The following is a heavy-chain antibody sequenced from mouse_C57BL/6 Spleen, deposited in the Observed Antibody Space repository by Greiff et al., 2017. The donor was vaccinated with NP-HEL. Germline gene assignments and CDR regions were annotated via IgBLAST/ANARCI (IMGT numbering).Heavy chain of an antibody. CDR1: GYAFSSSW. Sequence: VQLQQSGPELVKPGASVKISCKASGYAFSSSWMNWVKPRPGKGLEWIGRIYPGDGDTNYNGKFKGKATLTADKSSSTAYMQLSSLTSEDSAVYFCARNRYYFDYWGQGTTLTVSS. J-gene: IGHJ2*01. V-gene: IGHV1-82*01. CDR3: ARNRYYFDY. CDR2: IYPGDGDT.